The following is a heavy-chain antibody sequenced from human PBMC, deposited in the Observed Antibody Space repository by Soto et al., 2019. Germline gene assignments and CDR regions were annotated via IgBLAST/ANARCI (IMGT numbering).Heavy chain of an antibody. CDR3: ARGYYYGSGRPTPGGMDV. Sequence: QVHLVQSGAEVKKPGASVKVSCKASGYTFTNYDINWVRQAPGQGLEWMGWISTYTGNTNYAQKLQGRVTMTTDTFTSTGYMELRSRRSDDTAVYYCARGYYYGSGRPTPGGMDVWGQGTTVTVSS. CDR1: GYTFTNYD. V-gene: IGHV1-18*01. J-gene: IGHJ6*02. D-gene: IGHD3-10*01. CDR2: ISTYTGNT.